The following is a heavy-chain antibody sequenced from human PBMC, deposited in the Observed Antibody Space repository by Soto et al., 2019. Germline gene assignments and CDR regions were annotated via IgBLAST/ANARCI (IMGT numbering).Heavy chain of an antibody. D-gene: IGHD3-22*01. CDR3: ARVVYYYDSSGYYLSFDY. CDR2: MNPNSGNT. CDR1: GYTFTSYD. Sequence: ASVKVSCKASGYTFTSYDINWVRQATGQGLERMGWMNPNSGNTGYAQKFQGRVTMTRDTSISTAYMELSSLRSEDTAVYYCARVVYYYDSSGYYLSFDYWGQGTLVTVSS. J-gene: IGHJ4*02. V-gene: IGHV1-8*01.